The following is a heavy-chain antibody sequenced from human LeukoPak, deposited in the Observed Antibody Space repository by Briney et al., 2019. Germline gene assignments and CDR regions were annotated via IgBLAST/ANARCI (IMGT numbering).Heavy chain of an antibody. D-gene: IGHD1-1*01. Sequence: GGSLRLACAASGFTFSCYAMSWVRQAPGKGLEWVSAISCSGGSTYYADSVKGRFTISRDNSKNTLYLQMNSLRAEDTAVYYSAKDLQVERVAERWGQGTLVTVSS. CDR2: ISCSGGST. CDR3: AKDLQVERVAER. V-gene: IGHV3-23*01. CDR1: GFTFSCYA. J-gene: IGHJ4*02.